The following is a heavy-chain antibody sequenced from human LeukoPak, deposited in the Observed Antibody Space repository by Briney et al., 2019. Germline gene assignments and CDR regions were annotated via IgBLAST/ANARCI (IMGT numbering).Heavy chain of an antibody. V-gene: IGHV4-39*07. CDR1: GGSITSGTYY. J-gene: IGHJ2*01. Sequence: SETLSLTCTVSGGSITSGTYYWGWIRQPPGKGLEWIGTIYHTGSTYYKAAFKSRVTMSVDTSKNQFSLNLNSVTAADTAVYYCARDRKYDWYFDLWGRGTLVTVTS. CDR3: ARDRKYDWYFDL. D-gene: IGHD2-2*01. CDR2: IYHTGST.